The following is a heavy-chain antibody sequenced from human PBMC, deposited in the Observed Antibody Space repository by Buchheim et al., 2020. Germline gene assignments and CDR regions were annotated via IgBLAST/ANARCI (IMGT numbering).Heavy chain of an antibody. J-gene: IGHJ5*02. CDR2: IYYSGST. V-gene: IGHV4-39*07. D-gene: IGHD3-3*01. CDR1: GGSISSSSYY. CDR3: ARAGRDYYDFWSGYYWDWFDP. Sequence: QLQLQESGPGLVKPSETLSLTCTVSGGSISSSSYYWGWIRQPPGKGLEWIGRIYYSGSTYYNPSLKSRVTISVDTSKNQFSLKRSSVTAADTAVYYCARAGRDYYDFWSGYYWDWFDPWGQGTL.